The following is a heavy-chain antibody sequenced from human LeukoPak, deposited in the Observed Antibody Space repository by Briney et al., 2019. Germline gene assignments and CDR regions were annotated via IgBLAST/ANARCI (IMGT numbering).Heavy chain of an antibody. CDR2: IYGGGST. J-gene: IGHJ4*02. D-gene: IGHD6-13*01. CDR1: GLTVSSNF. V-gene: IGHV3-53*01. CDR3: ARARYSSSWRYYFDY. Sequence: GGSLRLSCAATGLTVSSNFMSWVRQAPGKGLEWVSVIYGGGSTYYADSVRGRFTISRDNSKNTLYLQMNSLRAEDTAVYYCARARYSSSWRYYFDYWGQGTLVTVSS.